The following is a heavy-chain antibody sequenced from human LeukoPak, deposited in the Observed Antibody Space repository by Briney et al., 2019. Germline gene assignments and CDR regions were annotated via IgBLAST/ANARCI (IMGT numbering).Heavy chain of an antibody. D-gene: IGHD3-3*02. CDR1: GYTFTGYY. CDR2: VNPNSGGT. V-gene: IGHV1-2*06. J-gene: IGHJ6*02. CDR3: AREGGSISGPGDYYYGMDV. Sequence: ASVKVSCKASGYTFTGYYMHWVRQAPGQGLEWMGRVNPNSGGTNYAQKFQGRVTLARDTSISTAYMEVSRLRSDDTAVYYCAREGGSISGPGDYYYGMDVWGQGTTVTVSS.